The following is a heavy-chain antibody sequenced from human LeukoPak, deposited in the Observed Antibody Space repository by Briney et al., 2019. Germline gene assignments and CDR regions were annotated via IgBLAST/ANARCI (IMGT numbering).Heavy chain of an antibody. CDR3: ARVGADYYYYYGMDV. CDR1: GFTVSSNY. CDR2: IYSGGST. Sequence: GGSLRLSCAASGFTVSSNYMSWVRQAPGKGLEWVSVIYSGGSTYYADSVKGRFTISRHNSKNTLYLQMNSLRAEDTAVYYCARVGADYYYYYGMDVWGQGTTVTVSS. J-gene: IGHJ6*02. V-gene: IGHV3-53*04.